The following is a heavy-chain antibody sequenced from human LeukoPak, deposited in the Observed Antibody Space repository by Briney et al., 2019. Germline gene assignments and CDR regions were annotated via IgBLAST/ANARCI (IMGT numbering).Heavy chain of an antibody. CDR2: ISGSGSST. CDR1: GFTFSSYA. D-gene: IGHD5-12*01. CDR3: AKGGGYSGYDPTKGVDSFDY. J-gene: IGHJ4*02. Sequence: PGGSLRLSCAASGFTFSSYAMSWVRQAPGKGLEWVSAISGSGSSTYYADSVKGRFTISRDNSKNTLYLQMNSLRAEDTAVYYCAKGGGYSGYDPTKGVDSFDYWGQGTLVTVSS. V-gene: IGHV3-23*01.